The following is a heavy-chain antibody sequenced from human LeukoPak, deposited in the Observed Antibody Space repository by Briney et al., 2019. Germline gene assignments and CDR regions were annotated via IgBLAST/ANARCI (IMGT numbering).Heavy chain of an antibody. CDR1: GFTFSSYA. Sequence: PGGSLRLSCAASGFTFSSYAMSWVRQAPGKGLEWVSGISGSGGSTYYADSVKGRFTISRDNSKNTLYLQMNSLGAEDTAVYYCLYYYDSSGYTLDYWGQGTLVTVSS. CDR2: ISGSGGST. J-gene: IGHJ4*02. V-gene: IGHV3-23*01. CDR3: LYYYDSSGYTLDY. D-gene: IGHD3-22*01.